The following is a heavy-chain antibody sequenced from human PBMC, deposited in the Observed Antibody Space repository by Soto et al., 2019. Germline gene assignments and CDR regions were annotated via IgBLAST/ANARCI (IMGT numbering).Heavy chain of an antibody. J-gene: IGHJ4*02. D-gene: IGHD1-26*01. CDR2: INHSGST. Sequence: KASETLSLTCAVYGGSFSGYYWSWIRQPPGKGLEWIGEINHSGSTNYNPSLKSRVTISVDTSKNQFSLKLSSVTAADTAVYYCARIGMGKQKGKQNPGYWGQGTLVTAPQ. CDR1: GGSFSGYY. V-gene: IGHV4-34*01. CDR3: ARIGMGKQKGKQNPGY.